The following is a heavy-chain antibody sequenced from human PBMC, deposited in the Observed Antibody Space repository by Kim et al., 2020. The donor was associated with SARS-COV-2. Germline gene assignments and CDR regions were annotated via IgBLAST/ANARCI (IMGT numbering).Heavy chain of an antibody. CDR3: VRSNLDSGLYVDVLDM. CDR1: GFIISAYY. D-gene: IGHD1-26*01. Sequence: GGSLRLSCTGSGFIISAYYIDWFRQAPGKGLEWVGRIRNKANRQTPEYSASVKGRFDLSRDDSQNSVYMQMSSLRSEDTAVYYCVRSNLDSGLYVDVLDMWRQGTIVTFST. CDR2: IRNKANRQTP. V-gene: IGHV3-72*01. J-gene: IGHJ3*02.